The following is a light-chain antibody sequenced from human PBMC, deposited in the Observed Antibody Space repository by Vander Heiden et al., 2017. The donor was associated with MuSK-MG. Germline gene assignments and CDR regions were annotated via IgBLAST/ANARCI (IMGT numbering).Light chain of an antibody. CDR2: AAS. J-gene: IGKJ4*01. CDR3: HQDDSSPIT. V-gene: IGKV1-5*03. Sequence: DIQLTQSPSTLSASVGDRVTITCRASQSISTWLAWYQHKPGKAPNLVIYAASRLESGVPSRFNGSGSGTEFTLTISSLQPDDFATYYCHQDDSSPITFGGGTKVEIK. CDR1: QSISTW.